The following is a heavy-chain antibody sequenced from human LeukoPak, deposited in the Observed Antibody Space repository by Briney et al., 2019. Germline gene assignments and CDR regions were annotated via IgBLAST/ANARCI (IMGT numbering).Heavy chain of an antibody. CDR3: ARLRSYDSSGYPDAFDI. V-gene: IGHV3-20*04. CDR1: GFTFDDYD. CDR2: INWNGGST. Sequence: PGGSLRLSCAASGFTFDDYDMSWVRQAPGKGLQWVSGINWNGGSTGYADSVKGRFTISRDNAKNSLYLQMNSLRAEDTALYYCARLRSYDSSGYPDAFDIWGQGTMVTVSS. J-gene: IGHJ3*02. D-gene: IGHD3-22*01.